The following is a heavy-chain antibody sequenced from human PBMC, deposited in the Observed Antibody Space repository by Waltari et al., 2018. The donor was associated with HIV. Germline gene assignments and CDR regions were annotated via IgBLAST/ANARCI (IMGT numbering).Heavy chain of an antibody. V-gene: IGHV4-38-2*02. D-gene: IGHD5-12*01. Sequence: QVQLQESGPGLVKPSETLSLTCTVSGYSISSGYYWGWIRQPPGKGLEWMGSIYHSGVTYYNPALKSRVTISVDTSKNHFSLKLSSVTAADTAVYYCARAYRDGYNFDYWGQGTLVTVSS. CDR3: ARAYRDGYNFDY. CDR1: GYSISSGYY. J-gene: IGHJ4*02. CDR2: IYHSGVT.